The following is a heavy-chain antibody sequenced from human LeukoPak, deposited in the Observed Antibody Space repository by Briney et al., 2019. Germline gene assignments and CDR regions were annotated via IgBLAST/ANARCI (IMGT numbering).Heavy chain of an antibody. J-gene: IGHJ4*02. V-gene: IGHV1-69*16. Sequence: ASVKVSCKASGGTFSSYTISWVRQAPGQGLEWMGRIIPILGIANYAQKFQGRVTVTTDESTSTAYMELSSLRSEDTAVYYCARDKLVTNYYGSGSHDADWGQGTLVTVSS. D-gene: IGHD3-10*01. CDR1: GGTFSSYT. CDR2: IIPILGIA. CDR3: ARDKLVTNYYGSGSHDAD.